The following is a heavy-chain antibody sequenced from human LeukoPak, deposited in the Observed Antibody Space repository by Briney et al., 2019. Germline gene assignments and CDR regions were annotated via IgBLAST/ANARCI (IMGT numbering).Heavy chain of an antibody. CDR1: GFTFSSYA. CDR2: SGSGGNT. J-gene: IGHJ6*02. Sequence: GSLRLSCAASGFTFSSYAMSWVRQAPGKGLEWVSASGSGGNTYYADSVKGRFTISRDNSKNTLYLQMNSLRAEDTAVYYCAKGFNSAPYYYGMDVWGQGTTVTVSS. CDR3: AKGFNSAPYYYGMDV. V-gene: IGHV3-23*01. D-gene: IGHD1-1*01.